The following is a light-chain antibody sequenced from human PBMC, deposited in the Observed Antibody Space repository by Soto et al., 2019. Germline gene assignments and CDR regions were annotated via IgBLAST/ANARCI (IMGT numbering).Light chain of an antibody. CDR3: QHYGSSLWT. J-gene: IGKJ1*01. V-gene: IGKV3-20*01. Sequence: EIVLTQSPGTLSVSPGERATLSCRASQSVSSSYLAWYQQKPGQAPRLLIYGASSRATGIPDRFSGSGSGTDFTLTISRLEPEDVAVYYGQHYGSSLWTFGQGPRVEIK. CDR2: GAS. CDR1: QSVSSSY.